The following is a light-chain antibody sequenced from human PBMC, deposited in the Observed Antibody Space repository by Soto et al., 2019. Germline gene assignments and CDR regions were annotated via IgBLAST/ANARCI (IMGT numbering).Light chain of an antibody. CDR2: AAY. CDR1: QDVSDY. J-gene: IGKJ5*01. V-gene: IGKV1-9*01. Sequence: DIQLTQSPSFLSASVGDRVTITCRASQDVSDYLAWYQHAPGKAPNLLIYAAYTLQSGVPSRFSGSGSGTEFSLTITSLQPEDFATYYCQYLNGAPTITFGQGKRL. CDR3: QYLNGAPTIT.